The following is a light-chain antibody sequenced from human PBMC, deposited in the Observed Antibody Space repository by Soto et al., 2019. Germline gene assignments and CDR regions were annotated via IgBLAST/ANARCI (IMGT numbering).Light chain of an antibody. V-gene: IGKV3-20*01. J-gene: IGKJ1*01. CDR2: GAS. CDR1: QSVRSNY. Sequence: EIVLTQYPGTLSLSPGERATLSCRASQSVRSNYLAWYQQKPGQAPRLLIYGASSRATGIPDRFSGSGSGTDFTLTISRLEPEDFAVYYCQQYGSSPTFGQGTKVEIK. CDR3: QQYGSSPT.